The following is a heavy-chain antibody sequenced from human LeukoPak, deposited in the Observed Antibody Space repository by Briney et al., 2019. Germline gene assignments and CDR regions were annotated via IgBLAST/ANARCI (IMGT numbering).Heavy chain of an antibody. J-gene: IGHJ4*02. CDR3: ARALLGRPFDY. D-gene: IGHD1-26*01. CDR2: ISSSSSYI. Sequence: GGSLRLSCAASGFTFSSYGMNWVRQAPGKGLEWVSSISSSSSYIYYADSVKGRFTISRDNAKNSLYLQMNSLRAEDTAVYYCARALLGRPFDYWGQGTLVTVSS. V-gene: IGHV3-21*01. CDR1: GFTFSSYG.